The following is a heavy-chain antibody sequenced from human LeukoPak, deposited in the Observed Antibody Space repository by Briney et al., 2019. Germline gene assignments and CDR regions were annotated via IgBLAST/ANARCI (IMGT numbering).Heavy chain of an antibody. Sequence: SETLSLTCTVSGYSISSGYYWGWIRPPPGKGLEWIGSIYHSGSTYYNPSLKSRVTISVDTSKNQFSLKLSSVTAADTAVYYCAKGGEQVTWNFQNWGQGTLVTVSS. CDR2: IYHSGST. CDR1: GYSISSGYY. J-gene: IGHJ1*01. CDR3: AKGGEQVTWNFQN. D-gene: IGHD1/OR15-1a*01. V-gene: IGHV4-38-2*02.